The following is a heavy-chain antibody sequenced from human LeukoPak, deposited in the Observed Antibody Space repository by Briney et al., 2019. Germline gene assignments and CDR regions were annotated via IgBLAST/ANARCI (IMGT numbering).Heavy chain of an antibody. J-gene: IGHJ4*02. V-gene: IGHV1-46*01. CDR1: GYTFTSYY. D-gene: IGHD1-1*01. CDR2: IYPSGGST. CDR3: AKDKFATGTAEYYFDY. Sequence: ASVKVSCKASGYTFTSYYIHWVRQAPGQGLEWMGIIYPSGGSTTYAQKFQGRVTMTRDMSTSTVYMELNSLRAEDTAVYYCAKDKFATGTAEYYFDYWGQGTLVTVSS.